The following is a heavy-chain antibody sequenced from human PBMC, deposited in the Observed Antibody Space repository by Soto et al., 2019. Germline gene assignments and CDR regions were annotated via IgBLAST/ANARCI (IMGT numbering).Heavy chain of an antibody. J-gene: IGHJ6*02. CDR3: ARDLVPAAISFYGMDV. CDR2: INPNSGAT. V-gene: IGHV1-2*02. D-gene: IGHD2-2*01. Sequence: VSVKVSCKASGYTFTDYYIHWVRQAPGQGLEWMGWINPNSGATNYAQKFQGRVTMTRDTSISTAYMELSRLRSDDTAVYYCARDLVPAAISFYGMDVWGQGXTVTVSS. CDR1: GYTFTDYY.